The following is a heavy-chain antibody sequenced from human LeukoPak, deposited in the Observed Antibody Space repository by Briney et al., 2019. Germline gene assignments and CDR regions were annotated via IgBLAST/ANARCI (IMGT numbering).Heavy chain of an antibody. J-gene: IGHJ6*02. Sequence: PGESLKISCKGSAYMFANYWIGWVRQMPGKGLEWMGIIYPADSDTRYSPSFQGQVNMSVDKSTSTAFLHWSSLKVSDTAIYYCARQSLDSDYGSSMDVWGQGTTVTVSS. V-gene: IGHV5-51*01. CDR3: ARQSLDSDYGSSMDV. CDR1: AYMFANYW. D-gene: IGHD4-17*01. CDR2: IYPADSDT.